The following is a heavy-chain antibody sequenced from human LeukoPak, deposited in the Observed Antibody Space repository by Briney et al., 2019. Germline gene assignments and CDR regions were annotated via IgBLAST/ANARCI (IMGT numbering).Heavy chain of an antibody. J-gene: IGHJ3*02. CDR1: GFTFSSYD. D-gene: IGHD6-13*01. Sequence: PGGSLRLSCAASGFTFSSYDMHWVRQATGKGLEWVSAIGTAGDTYYPGSVKGRFTISRENAKNSFYLQMNSLRAGDTAVYYCAREGAAAGTISAFDIWGQGTMVTVSS. CDR2: IGTAGDT. CDR3: AREGAAAGTISAFDI. V-gene: IGHV3-13*01.